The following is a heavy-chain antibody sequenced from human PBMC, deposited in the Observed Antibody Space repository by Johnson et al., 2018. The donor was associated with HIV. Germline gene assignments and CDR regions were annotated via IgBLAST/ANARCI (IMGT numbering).Heavy chain of an antibody. CDR1: GFTFSKFD. D-gene: IGHD1-26*01. V-gene: IGHV3-43*01. Sequence: VQLVESGGGLVQPGGSLRLSCAASGFTFSKFDMYWVRQPPGKGLEWVSLIGWDGGSRYYGDSVKGRFTISRDNSKNSLYLQMNRLRTEDTALYYCAKAQGSLPVEIYAFDIWGQGTMVTVSS. J-gene: IGHJ3*02. CDR2: IGWDGGSR. CDR3: AKAQGSLPVEIYAFDI.